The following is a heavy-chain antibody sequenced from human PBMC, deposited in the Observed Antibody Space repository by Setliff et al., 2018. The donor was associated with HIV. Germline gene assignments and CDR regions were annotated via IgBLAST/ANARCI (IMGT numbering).Heavy chain of an antibody. J-gene: IGHJ3*02. CDR1: GGSISSSSYY. V-gene: IGHV4-39*07. D-gene: IGHD1-26*01. CDR3: AKTSVGATGLYAFDI. Sequence: SETLSLTCTVSGGSISSSSYYWGWIRQPPGKGLEWIGSIYYSGSTYYNPSLKSRVTISVDTSNNQFSLRLTSMTAADTAVYYCAKTSVGATGLYAFDIWGQGTMVTVSS. CDR2: IYYSGST.